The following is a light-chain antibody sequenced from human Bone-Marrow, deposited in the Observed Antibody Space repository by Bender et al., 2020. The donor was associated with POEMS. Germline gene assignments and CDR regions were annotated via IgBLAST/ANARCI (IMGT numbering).Light chain of an antibody. J-gene: IGLJ3*02. CDR3: SSFAGSDDWV. V-gene: IGLV2-23*02. CDR1: SSDVGGYDV. Sequence: QSALTQPASVSGSPGQSITISCTGTSSDVGGYDVVSWYQQHPGKAPKLIIYEVTNRPSGISTRFSASKSGNTASLTISGLQAEDEADYYCSSFAGSDDWVFGGGTKLTVL. CDR2: EVT.